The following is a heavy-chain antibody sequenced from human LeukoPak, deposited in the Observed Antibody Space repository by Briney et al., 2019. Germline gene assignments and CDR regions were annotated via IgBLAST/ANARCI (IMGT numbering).Heavy chain of an antibody. CDR1: GGTFSSYA. V-gene: IGHV1-69*05. J-gene: IGHJ6*03. CDR3: ARGGQYDFWSGHLQKDYYYYINV. CDR2: IIPIFGTA. D-gene: IGHD3-3*01. Sequence: SVKVSCKASGGTFSSYAISWVRQAPGQGLEWMGGIIPIFGTANYAQKFQGRVTITTDESTSTAYMELSSLRSEDTAVYYCARGGQYDFWSGHLQKDYYYYINVWGKGTTVTVSS.